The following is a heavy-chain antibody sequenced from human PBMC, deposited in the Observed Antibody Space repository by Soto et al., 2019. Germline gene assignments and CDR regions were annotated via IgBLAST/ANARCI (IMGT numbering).Heavy chain of an antibody. CDR3: ATHGLGVSSPPYFDN. J-gene: IGHJ4*02. CDR2: FVPLFGTT. D-gene: IGHD3-16*01. V-gene: IGHV1-69*01. Sequence: QLVQSGSEVKKPGSSVKVSCQASGGTFSGYVVTWVRQAPGQGLEWMGEFVPLFGTTNYAQRFSGRITITAEESKSTADMELRTLRSDDTAVYYCATHGLGVSSPPYFDNWGQGTLVTVSS. CDR1: GGTFSGYV.